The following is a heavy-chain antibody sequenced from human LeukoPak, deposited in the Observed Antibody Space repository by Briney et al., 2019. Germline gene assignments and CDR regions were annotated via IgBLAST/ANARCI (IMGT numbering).Heavy chain of an antibody. V-gene: IGHV3-33*08. J-gene: IGHJ4*02. CDR1: GFTFSSYW. CDR2: IWYDGSNK. Sequence: GGSLRLSCAASGFTFSSYWMHWVRQAPGKGLEWVALIWYDGSNKFYADSVKGRFTISRDNSKNTLYLQMNSLRAEDTAVYYCARWRAGIAVAVDYWGQGTLVTVSS. CDR3: ARWRAGIAVAVDY. D-gene: IGHD6-19*01.